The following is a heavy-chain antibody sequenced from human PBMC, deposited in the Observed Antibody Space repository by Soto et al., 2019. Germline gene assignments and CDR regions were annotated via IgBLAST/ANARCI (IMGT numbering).Heavy chain of an antibody. CDR1: GGSISSYY. J-gene: IGHJ3*02. CDR3: ARGGYYDSSGYDAFDI. CDR2: IYYSGST. Sequence: SETLSLTCTVSGGSISSYYWSWIRQPPGKGLELIGYIYYSGSTNYNPSLKSRVTISVDTSKNQFSLKLSSVTAADTAVYYCARGGYYDSSGYDAFDIWGQGTMVTVSS. V-gene: IGHV4-59*01. D-gene: IGHD3-22*01.